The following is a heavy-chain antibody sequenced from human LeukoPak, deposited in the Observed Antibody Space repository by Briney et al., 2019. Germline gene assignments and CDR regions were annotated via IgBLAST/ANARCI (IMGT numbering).Heavy chain of an antibody. CDR1: GGSISSSNW. CDR2: IYHSGST. D-gene: IGHD3-10*01. CDR3: ARGRTNLLLWFGELFTVGDDAFDI. Sequence: SGTLSLTCAVSGGSISSSNWWSWVREPPGKGLEWIGEIYHSGSTNYNPSLKSRVTISVDKSKNQFSLKLSSVTAADTAVYYCARGRTNLLLWFGELFTVGDDAFDIWGQGTMVTVSS. V-gene: IGHV4-4*02. J-gene: IGHJ3*02.